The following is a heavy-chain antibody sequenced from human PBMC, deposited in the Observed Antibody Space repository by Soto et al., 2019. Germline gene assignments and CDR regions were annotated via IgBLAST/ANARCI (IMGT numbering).Heavy chain of an antibody. Sequence: SETLSLTCTVSGGSMSSHYWTWLRQPPGKGLEWIGYISYSGSSYYNPSLKSRVTISADTSRNQFSLRLTSVIAADTAVYFCARADPDASVGFWGQGTLVTV. V-gene: IGHV4-59*11. J-gene: IGHJ4*02. CDR3: ARADPDASVGF. CDR2: ISYSGSS. D-gene: IGHD3-16*01. CDR1: GGSMSSHY.